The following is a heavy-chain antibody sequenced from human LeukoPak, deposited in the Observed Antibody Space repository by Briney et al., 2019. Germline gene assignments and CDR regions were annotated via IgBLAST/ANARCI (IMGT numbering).Heavy chain of an antibody. CDR2: IWYDASKK. J-gene: IGHJ4*02. CDR3: ARDSPKASGSYFIGGPDY. Sequence: PEGSLRLSCAASGFSFSTYGFHWVRQAPGKGLEWVAMIWYDASKKYFADSVKGRFTISRDNSKNTLYLEMNSLRAEDTAVYYCARDSPKASGSYFIGGPDYWGQGTLVTVSS. D-gene: IGHD3-10*01. V-gene: IGHV3-33*01. CDR1: GFSFSTYG.